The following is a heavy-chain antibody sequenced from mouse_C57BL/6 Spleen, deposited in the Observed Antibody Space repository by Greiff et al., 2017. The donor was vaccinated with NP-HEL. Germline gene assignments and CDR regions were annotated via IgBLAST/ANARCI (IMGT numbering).Heavy chain of an antibody. D-gene: IGHD4-1*01. Sequence: DVMLVESGGGLVKPGGSLKLSCAASGFTFSDYGMHWVRQAPEKGLEWVAYISSGSSTIYYADTVKGRFTISRDNAKNTLFLQVTSLRSEDTAMYYCASLTGGAMDYWGQGTSLTVSS. CDR2: ISSGSSTI. J-gene: IGHJ4*01. CDR1: GFTFSDYG. V-gene: IGHV5-17*01. CDR3: ASLTGGAMDY.